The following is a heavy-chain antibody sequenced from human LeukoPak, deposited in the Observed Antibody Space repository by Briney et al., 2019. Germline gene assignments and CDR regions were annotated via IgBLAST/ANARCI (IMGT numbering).Heavy chain of an antibody. CDR3: AKDDAWLRFGE. CDR1: GFTFSNHG. J-gene: IGHJ4*02. CDR2: ISPSGDIT. Sequence: GGSLRLSCAASGFTFSNHGMNWVRQAPGEGLEWVSGISPSGDITYYADSVKGRFTISRDNSKNTLYLEVISLTAEDTAVYYCAKDDAWLRFGEWSQGTLVTVSS. V-gene: IGHV3-23*01. D-gene: IGHD3-10*01.